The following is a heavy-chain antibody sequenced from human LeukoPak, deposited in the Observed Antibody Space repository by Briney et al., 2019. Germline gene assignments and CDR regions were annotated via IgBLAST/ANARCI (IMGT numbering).Heavy chain of an antibody. CDR2: INPNSGGT. D-gene: IGHD3-3*01. CDR1: RYTFTGYY. CDR3: ARGVWSGYNYYYYMDV. J-gene: IGHJ6*03. Sequence: ASVKVSCKASRYTFTGYYMHWVRQAPGQGLEWMGWINPNSGGTNYAQKFQGRVTMTRDTTISTAYMELSSLRSDDTAEYYCARGVWSGYNYYYYMDVWGKGTTVTVSS. V-gene: IGHV1-2*02.